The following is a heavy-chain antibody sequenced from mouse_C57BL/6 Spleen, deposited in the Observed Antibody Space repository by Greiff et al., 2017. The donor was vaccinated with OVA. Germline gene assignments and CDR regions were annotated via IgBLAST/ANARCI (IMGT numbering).Heavy chain of an antibody. J-gene: IGHJ4*01. V-gene: IGHV1-62-2*01. CDR1: GYTFTEYT. D-gene: IGHD2-3*01. CDR2: FYPGSGSI. CDR3: ARHGYDGYPHYYAMDY. Sequence: VQLQQSGAELVKPGASVKLSCKASGYTFTEYTIHWVKQRSGQGLEWIGWFYPGSGSIKYNEKFKDKATLTAYKSSSTVYMELSRLTSEDSAVYFCARHGYDGYPHYYAMDYWGQGTSFTVSS.